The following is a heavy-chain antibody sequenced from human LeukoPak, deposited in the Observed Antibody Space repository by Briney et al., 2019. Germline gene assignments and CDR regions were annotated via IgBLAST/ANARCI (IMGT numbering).Heavy chain of an antibody. J-gene: IGHJ4*02. D-gene: IGHD3-22*01. CDR2: ISGSGGST. CDR3: AKEGVGGFYYESSGYYYFDY. Sequence: PGGSLRLSCAASGFTFSSYAMRWVRQAPGKGLEWVSAISGSGGSTYYADSVEGRFTISRDNSKNTLYLQMNSLRAEDTAVYYCAKEGVGGFYYESSGYYYFDYWGREPWSPSPQ. V-gene: IGHV3-23*01. CDR1: GFTFSSYA.